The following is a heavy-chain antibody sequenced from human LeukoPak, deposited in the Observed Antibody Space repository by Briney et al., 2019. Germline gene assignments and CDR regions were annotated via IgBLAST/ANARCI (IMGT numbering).Heavy chain of an antibody. V-gene: IGHV3-23*01. CDR2: ISGSGGST. CDR1: GFTFSSYA. Sequence: GGSLRLSCAASGFTFSSYAMSWVRQAPGKGLEWVSAISGSGGSTYYADSVKGRFTISRDNSKNRLYLQMNSLRAEDTAVYYCAKDPGLTVVVPAAGTYFDYWGQGTLVTVSS. J-gene: IGHJ4*02. CDR3: AKDPGLTVVVPAAGTYFDY. D-gene: IGHD2-2*01.